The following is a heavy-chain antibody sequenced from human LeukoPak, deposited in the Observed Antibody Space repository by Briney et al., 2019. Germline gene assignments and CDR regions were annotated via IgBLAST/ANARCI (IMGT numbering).Heavy chain of an antibody. CDR2: IYSDNT. D-gene: IGHD4/OR15-4a*01. V-gene: IGHV3-53*01. J-gene: IGHJ4*02. CDR1: RFTFSNYQ. CDR3: ARRAGAYSHPYDY. Sequence: GGSLRLSCAASRFTFSNYQMNWVRQAPGKGLEWVSFIYSDNTHYSDSVKGRFTISRDNSKNTLYLQMNSLRAEDTAVYYCARRAGAYSHPYDYWGQGTLVTVSS.